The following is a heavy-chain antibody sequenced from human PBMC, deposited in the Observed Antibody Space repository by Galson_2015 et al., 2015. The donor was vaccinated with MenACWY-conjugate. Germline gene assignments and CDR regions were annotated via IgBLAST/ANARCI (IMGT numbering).Heavy chain of an antibody. J-gene: IGHJ4*02. CDR3: ARTGGSPPRGFDY. V-gene: IGHV3-74*01. CDR2: INSDGSST. CDR1: GFTFTTYW. Sequence: SLRLSCAASGFTFTTYWMHWVRQVPGKGLVWVSRINSDGSSTNYADSVKGRFTISRGNAKNTLYLQMNSLRAEDTAVYYCARTGGSPPRGFDYWGQGTLVTVSS. D-gene: IGHD1-26*01.